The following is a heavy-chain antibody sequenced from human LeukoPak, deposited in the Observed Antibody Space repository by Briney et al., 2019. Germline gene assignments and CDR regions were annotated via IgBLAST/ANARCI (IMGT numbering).Heavy chain of an antibody. CDR3: ARHDSFIPY. Sequence: GGSLRLSCAASGFNFNYYAMSWVRQAPGKGLEWVSGISDNEGRTYYTDSVKGRFTISRDRTKNTVYLQMYNLRADDTAVYFCARHDSFIPYWGQGTLVTVSS. CDR2: ISDNEGRT. V-gene: IGHV3-23*01. D-gene: IGHD5-18*01. J-gene: IGHJ4*02. CDR1: GFNFNYYA.